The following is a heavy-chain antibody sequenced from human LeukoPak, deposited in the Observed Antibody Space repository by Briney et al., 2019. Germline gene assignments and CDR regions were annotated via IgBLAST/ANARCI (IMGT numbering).Heavy chain of an antibody. J-gene: IGHJ6*02. V-gene: IGHV3-23*01. Sequence: PGASLRLSCAASGFTFSSYAMSWVRQAPGKGLEWVLAISGSGGSTYYADSVKGRFTISRDNSKNTLYLQMNSLRAEDTAVYYCAKDVGSSSWYIGYYYYYGMDVWGQGTTVTVSS. CDR3: AKDVGSSSWYIGYYYYYGMDV. CDR2: ISGSGGST. D-gene: IGHD6-13*01. CDR1: GFTFSSYA.